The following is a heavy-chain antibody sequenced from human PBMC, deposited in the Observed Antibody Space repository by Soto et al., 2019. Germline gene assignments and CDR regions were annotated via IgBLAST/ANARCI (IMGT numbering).Heavy chain of an antibody. D-gene: IGHD2-2*02. CDR3: ARGDCKTSCYIGF. Sequence: GSLLLSGSASGFGFSNYEMNWVRQAPGKGLEWVSYITSSGGATMYADSVKGRFTISRDNAKDSLYLQMNSLRVEDKAVYYCARGDCKTSCYIGFWGQGALVTVYS. CDR2: ITSSGGAT. V-gene: IGHV3-48*03. CDR1: GFGFSNYE. J-gene: IGHJ4*02.